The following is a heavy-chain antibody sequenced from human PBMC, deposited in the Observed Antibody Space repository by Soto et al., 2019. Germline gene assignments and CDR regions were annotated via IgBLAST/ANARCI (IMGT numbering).Heavy chain of an antibody. Sequence: GASVKVSCKASGGTFSSYAISWVRQAPGQGLEWMGGIIPIFGTANYAQKFQGRVTITADESTSTAYMELSSLRSEDTAVYYCARGRGTHNWNYAFPVALERKSYYYYVMAVWGQGTTVTVSS. J-gene: IGHJ6*02. V-gene: IGHV1-69*13. CDR3: ARGRGTHNWNYAFPVALERKSYYYYVMAV. CDR1: GGTFSSYA. D-gene: IGHD1-7*01. CDR2: IIPIFGTA.